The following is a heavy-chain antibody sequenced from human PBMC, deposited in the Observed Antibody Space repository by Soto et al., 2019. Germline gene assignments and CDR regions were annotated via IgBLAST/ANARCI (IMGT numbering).Heavy chain of an antibody. J-gene: IGHJ6*03. D-gene: IGHD3-9*01. Sequence: QVQLVQSGAEVKKPGASVKVSCKASGYTFTSYAMHWVRQAPGQRLEWMGWINAGNGNTKYSQKFQGRVTITRDTSASTANMEMSRLRLEATAASSCACGGGILTGTPPAGCGYYMDVWGKGTTVTVSS. CDR1: GYTFTSYA. V-gene: IGHV1-3*01. CDR2: INAGNGNT. CDR3: ACGGGILTGTPPAGCGYYMDV.